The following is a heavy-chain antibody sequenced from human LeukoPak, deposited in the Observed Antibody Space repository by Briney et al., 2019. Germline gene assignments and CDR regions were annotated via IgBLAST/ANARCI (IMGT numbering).Heavy chain of an antibody. V-gene: IGHV3-7*01. CDR1: GFTFNTYW. D-gene: IGHD1-26*01. CDR3: VRDKGGRSGAIYYDAFDV. J-gene: IGHJ3*01. Sequence: GGSLRLSCAGSGFTFNTYWMIWVRQAPGKGLKWVANIDQGGRTKYYVVSLKGRFTISRDNAKNSLYLQMNSVRAEDTAVYYCVRDKGGRSGAIYYDAFDVWGQGTMVTVSS. CDR2: IDQGGRTK.